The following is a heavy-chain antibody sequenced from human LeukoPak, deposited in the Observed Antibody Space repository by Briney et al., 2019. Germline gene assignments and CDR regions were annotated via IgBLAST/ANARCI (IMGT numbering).Heavy chain of an antibody. Sequence: PSETLSLTCAVYGGSFSGYYWSWIRQPPGKGLEWIGEINHSGSTNYNPSLKSRVTISVDTSKNRFSLKLSSVTAADTAVYYCARARGSRITMVRGVMNWFDPWGQGTLVTVSS. J-gene: IGHJ5*02. CDR1: GGSFSGYY. V-gene: IGHV4-34*01. CDR2: INHSGST. D-gene: IGHD3-10*01. CDR3: ARARGSRITMVRGVMNWFDP.